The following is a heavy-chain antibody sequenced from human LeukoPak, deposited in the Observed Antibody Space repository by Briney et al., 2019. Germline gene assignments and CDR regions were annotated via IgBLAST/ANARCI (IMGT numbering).Heavy chain of an antibody. V-gene: IGHV5-51*01. J-gene: IGHJ4*02. CDR1: GYSFTSYW. Sequence: GESLKISCKGSGYSFTSYWIGWVRQMPGKGLEWMGIIYPGDSDTRYSPSFQGQVTISADKSISTAYLQWSSLEASDTAMYYCARIELRLGELSHLDRGFDYWGQGTLVTVSS. D-gene: IGHD3-16*02. CDR3: ARIELRLGELSHLDRGFDY. CDR2: IYPGDSDT.